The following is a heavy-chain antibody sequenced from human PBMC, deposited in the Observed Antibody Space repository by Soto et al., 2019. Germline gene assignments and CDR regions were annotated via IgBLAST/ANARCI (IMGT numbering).Heavy chain of an antibody. CDR1: GYTFTSYG. CDR3: ARAVDAPAGILLFDP. J-gene: IGHJ5*02. V-gene: IGHV1-18*01. CDR2: ISACNGNT. Sequence: ASVTVSCKASGYTFTSYGISWVRQAPGQGLEWMGWISACNGNTNYAQKLQGRVTMTTDTSTSTAYMELRSLRSDDTAVYYCARAVDAPAGILLFDPWGQGTLVTVSS. D-gene: IGHD6-13*01.